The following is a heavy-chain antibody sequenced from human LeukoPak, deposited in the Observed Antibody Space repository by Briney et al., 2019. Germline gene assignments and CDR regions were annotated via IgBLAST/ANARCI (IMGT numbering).Heavy chain of an antibody. Sequence: PGGSLRLSCAASGFTFSSYWMHWVRQAPGKGLVWVSRINSDGSNTFYAGSVKGRFTISRDNAKNTLYLQMNSLRDEDTAVYYCARDYYGTVDYWGQGTLVTVSS. CDR3: ARDYYGTVDY. CDR2: INSDGSNT. J-gene: IGHJ4*02. D-gene: IGHD1-26*01. V-gene: IGHV3-74*01. CDR1: GFTFSSYW.